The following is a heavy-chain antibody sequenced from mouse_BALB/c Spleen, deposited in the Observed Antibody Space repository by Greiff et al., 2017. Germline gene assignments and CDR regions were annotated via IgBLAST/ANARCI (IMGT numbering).Heavy chain of an antibody. CDR2: ISNLAYSI. CDR3: ARDYYGSSYYFDY. V-gene: IGHV5-15*02. D-gene: IGHD1-1*01. CDR1: GFTFSDYG. Sequence: EVKLMESGGGLVQPGGSRKLSCAASGFTFSDYGMAWVRQAPGTGPEWVAFISNLAYSIYYADTVTGRFTISRENAKNTLYLEMSSLRSEDTAMYYCARDYYGSSYYFDYWGQGTTLTVSS. J-gene: IGHJ2*01.